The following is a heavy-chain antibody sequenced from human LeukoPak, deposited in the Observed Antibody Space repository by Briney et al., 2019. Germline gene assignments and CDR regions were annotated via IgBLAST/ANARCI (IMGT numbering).Heavy chain of an antibody. V-gene: IGHV1-18*01. D-gene: IGHD6-19*01. CDR2: ITTYNGDT. J-gene: IGHJ6*03. CDR1: GYTFTTYG. CDR3: ARDIQLSVAEYGYYYMDV. Sequence: ASVKVSRKASGYTFTTYGLSWVRQAPGQGLEWMGWITTYNGDTDYAQKLQGRVTMTADTSTSTAYMELRSLRSDDTAVYYCARDIQLSVAEYGYYYMDVWGKGTTVTVSS.